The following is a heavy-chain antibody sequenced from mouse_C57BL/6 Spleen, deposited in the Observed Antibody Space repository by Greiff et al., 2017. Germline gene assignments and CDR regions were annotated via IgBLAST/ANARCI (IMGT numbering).Heavy chain of an antibody. CDR1: GFTFSSYA. V-gene: IGHV5-4*01. CDR3: ARDKGEYDDAMDY. J-gene: IGHJ4*01. D-gene: IGHD2-4*01. CDR2: ISDGGSYT. Sequence: EVKLVESGGGLVKPGGSLKLSCAASGFTFSSYAMSWVRQTPEKRLEWVATISDGGSYTYYPDNVKGRFTISRDNSTNNPYLQMSHLKSEDPAMYYCARDKGEYDDAMDYWGQGTSVTVSS.